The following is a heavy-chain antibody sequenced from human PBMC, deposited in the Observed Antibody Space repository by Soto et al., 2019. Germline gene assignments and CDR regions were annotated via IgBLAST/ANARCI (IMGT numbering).Heavy chain of an antibody. CDR2: IYYSGST. Sequence: SETLSLTCTVSGGSMSSSSYYWGWIRQPPGKGLEWIGSIYYSGSTYYNPSLKSRVTISVDTSKNQFSLKLSSVTAADTAVYYCARLDIVVVVAATHAFDIWGQGTMVTVSS. D-gene: IGHD2-15*01. CDR1: GGSMSSSSYY. CDR3: ARLDIVVVVAATHAFDI. J-gene: IGHJ3*02. V-gene: IGHV4-39*01.